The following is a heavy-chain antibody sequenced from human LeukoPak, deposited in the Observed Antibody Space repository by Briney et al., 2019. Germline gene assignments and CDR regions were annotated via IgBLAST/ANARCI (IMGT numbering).Heavy chain of an antibody. CDR2: ISYDGSNK. Sequence: PGGSLRLSCAASGFTFSSYGMHWVRQAPGKGLEWVAVISYDGSNKYYADSVKGRFTISRDNSKNTLYLQMNSLRAEDTAVYYCAKDLHSGSYPGSGYWGQGTLVTVSS. V-gene: IGHV3-30*18. CDR3: AKDLHSGSYPGSGY. J-gene: IGHJ4*02. D-gene: IGHD1-26*01. CDR1: GFTFSSYG.